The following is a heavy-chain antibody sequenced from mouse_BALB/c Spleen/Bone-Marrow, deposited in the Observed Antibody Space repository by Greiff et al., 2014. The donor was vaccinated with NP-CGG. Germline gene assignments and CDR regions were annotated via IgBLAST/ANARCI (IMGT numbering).Heavy chain of an antibody. Sequence: VHVMQSGAELVKPGASVMLSCTASGFNIKDSYMHWVKQRPEQGLEWIGMIYPAKGNTKYDPKFQGKATRTADTSSNTSYLQLSSLTSEDTAVYYCARWEYYAMDYWGQGTSVTVSS. J-gene: IGHJ4*01. V-gene: IGHV14-3*02. CDR2: IYPAKGNT. CDR1: GFNIKDSY. CDR3: ARWEYYAMDY. D-gene: IGHD4-1*01.